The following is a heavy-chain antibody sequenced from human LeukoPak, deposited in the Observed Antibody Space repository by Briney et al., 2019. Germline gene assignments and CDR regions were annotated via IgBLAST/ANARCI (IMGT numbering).Heavy chain of an antibody. Sequence: SSGKVSCKSSGGTFSSYAISWLRQAPGQGLEWMGGIIPIFGTANYAQKFQGRVTITADESTSTAYMELSSLRSEDTAVYYCARAPLRGNNWFDPWGQGTLVTVSS. CDR2: IIPIFGTA. V-gene: IGHV1-69*13. J-gene: IGHJ5*02. D-gene: IGHD3-10*01. CDR1: GGTFSSYA. CDR3: ARAPLRGNNWFDP.